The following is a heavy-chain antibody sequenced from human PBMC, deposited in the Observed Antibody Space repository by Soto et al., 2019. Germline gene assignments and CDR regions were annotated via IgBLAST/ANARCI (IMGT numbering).Heavy chain of an antibody. Sequence: GGSLRLSCAASGFTFSSYAMHWVRQAPGKGLEWVAVISYDGSNKHYADSVKGRFTISRDNSKNTLYLQMNSLRAEDTAVYYCARESIALAGTYYYYYGMDVWGQGTTVIVSS. CDR3: ARESIALAGTYYYYYGMDV. V-gene: IGHV3-30-3*01. J-gene: IGHJ6*02. CDR1: GFTFSSYA. CDR2: ISYDGSNK. D-gene: IGHD6-19*01.